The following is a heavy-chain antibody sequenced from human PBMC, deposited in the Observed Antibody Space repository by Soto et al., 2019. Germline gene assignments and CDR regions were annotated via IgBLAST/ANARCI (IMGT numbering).Heavy chain of an antibody. CDR2: IWYDGSNK. CDR1: GFTFSSYG. Sequence: QVQLVESGGGVVQPGRSLRLSCAASGFTFSSYGMHWVRQAPGKGLEWVAVIWYDGSNKYYADSVKGRFTISRDNSKHTLYLQMNSLRAEDTAVYYCASGGYSYGTSGMDVWGQGTTVTVSS. J-gene: IGHJ6*02. D-gene: IGHD5-18*01. CDR3: ASGGYSYGTSGMDV. V-gene: IGHV3-33*01.